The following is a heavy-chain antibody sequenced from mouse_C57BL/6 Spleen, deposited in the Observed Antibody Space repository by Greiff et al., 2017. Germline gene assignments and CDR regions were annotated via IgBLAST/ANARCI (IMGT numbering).Heavy chain of an antibody. CDR3: ARGEMDWYFDV. CDR1: GFTFSDYG. D-gene: IGHD2-3*01. Sequence: EVKLVESGGGLVKPGGSLKLSCAASGFTFSDYGMHWVRQAPEKGLEWVAYISSGSSTIYYADTVKGRFTISRDNAKNTLFLQMTSLRSEDTAMYYCARGEMDWYFDVWGTGTTVTVSS. J-gene: IGHJ1*03. V-gene: IGHV5-17*01. CDR2: ISSGSSTI.